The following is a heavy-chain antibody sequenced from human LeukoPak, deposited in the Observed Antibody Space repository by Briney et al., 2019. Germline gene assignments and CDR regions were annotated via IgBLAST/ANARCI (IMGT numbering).Heavy chain of an antibody. Sequence: KPSETLSLTCTVSGVSISDYYWSWVRQPPGKGLEWIGYIYYTGSTDYNPSLKSRVTMSLDTSKDQFSLNLRSVTATDTAVYYCARRTYYDTLTGYNYWYFDLWGRGTLVTVSS. D-gene: IGHD3-9*01. J-gene: IGHJ2*01. CDR3: ARRTYYDTLTGYNYWYFDL. CDR2: IYYTGST. CDR1: GVSISDYY. V-gene: IGHV4-59*01.